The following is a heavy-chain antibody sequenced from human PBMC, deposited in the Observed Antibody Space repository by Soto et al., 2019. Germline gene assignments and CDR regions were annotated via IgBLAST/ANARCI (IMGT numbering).Heavy chain of an antibody. D-gene: IGHD1-1*01. CDR1: GFTFSSHW. CDR2: INGDGSST. V-gene: IGHV3-74*01. J-gene: IGHJ4*02. Sequence: EVQLVESGAGLAQPGGSLRLSCAASGFTFSSHWIHWVRQAPGKGLVWVSRINGDGSSTSYADSVKGRFTISRDNTKNTLYLQMNRLRVEDTAVYYCARSRDRYNFFGDCWGQGALVTVSS. CDR3: ARSRDRYNFFGDC.